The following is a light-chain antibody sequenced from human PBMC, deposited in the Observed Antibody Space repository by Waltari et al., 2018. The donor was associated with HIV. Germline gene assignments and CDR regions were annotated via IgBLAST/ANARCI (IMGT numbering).Light chain of an antibody. CDR3: CSYADNYTWV. J-gene: IGLJ3*02. Sequence: QSALTQPRSMSGSPGQPVTISCTGTSSDVGGYNYVSWYQQHPGKAPKLRIFDVNKRPSGFPDRFSGSRSGNTASLTISGLQAGEEADYYCCSYADNYTWVFGGGTKLTVL. V-gene: IGLV2-11*01. CDR1: SSDVGGYNY. CDR2: DVN.